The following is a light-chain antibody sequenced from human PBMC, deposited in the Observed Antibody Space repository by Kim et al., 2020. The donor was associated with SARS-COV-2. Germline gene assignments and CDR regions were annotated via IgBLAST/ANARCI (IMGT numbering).Light chain of an antibody. V-gene: IGKV1-33*01. J-gene: IGKJ2*01. Sequence: PSSQSASVGDRVTITCQASQDSSNYLNWYQQKPGKAPKLLIYDASNLETGVPSRFSGSGSGTDFTFTISSLQPEDIATYYCQQLDTFGQGTKLEI. CDR2: DAS. CDR3: QQLDT. CDR1: QDSSNY.